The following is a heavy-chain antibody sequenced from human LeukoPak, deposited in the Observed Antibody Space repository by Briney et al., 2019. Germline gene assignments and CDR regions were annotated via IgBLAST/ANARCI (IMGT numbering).Heavy chain of an antibody. CDR2: ISYDGSNK. J-gene: IGHJ4*02. CDR1: GFTFSSYA. CDR3: ARAPRLLWFGEY. Sequence: PGGSLRLSCAASGFTFSSYAMHWVRQAPGKGLEWVAVISYDGSNKYYADSVKGRFTISRDNSKNTLYLQMNSLRAEDTAVYYCARAPRLLWFGEYWGQGTLVAVSS. V-gene: IGHV3-30-3*01. D-gene: IGHD3-10*01.